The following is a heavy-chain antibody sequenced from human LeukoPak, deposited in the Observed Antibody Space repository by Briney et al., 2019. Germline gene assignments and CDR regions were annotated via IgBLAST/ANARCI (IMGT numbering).Heavy chain of an antibody. V-gene: IGHV3-30*02. CDR2: ILYDGSNK. J-gene: IGHJ4*02. CDR3: AKDGSHSSRWDFDY. CDR1: GFTFSTYG. D-gene: IGHD6-13*01. Sequence: GGSLRLSCAASGFTFSTYGMHWVRQAPGKGLEWVAFILYDGSNKYYADSVKGRFTISRDNSKNTLYLQMNSLRAEDTAVYYCAKDGSHSSRWDFDYWGQGTLVTVSS.